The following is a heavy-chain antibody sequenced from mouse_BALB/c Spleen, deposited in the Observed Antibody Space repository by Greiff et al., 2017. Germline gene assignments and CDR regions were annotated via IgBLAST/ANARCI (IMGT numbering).Heavy chain of an antibody. CDR1: GYAFSSSW. CDR3: ARSIGNYWFAY. Sequence: VQLQQSGPELVKPGASVKISCKASGYAFSSSWMNWVKQRPGQGLEWIGRIYPGDGDTNYNGKFKGKATLTADKSSSTAYMQLSSLTSVDSAVYFCARSIGNYWFAYWGQGTLVTVSA. V-gene: IGHV1-82*01. D-gene: IGHD2-1*01. J-gene: IGHJ3*01. CDR2: IYPGDGDT.